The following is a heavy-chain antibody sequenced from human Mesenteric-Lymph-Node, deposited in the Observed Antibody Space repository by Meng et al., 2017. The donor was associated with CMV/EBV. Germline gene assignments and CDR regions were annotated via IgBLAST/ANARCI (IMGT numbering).Heavy chain of an antibody. CDR2: IDYSGT. J-gene: IGHJ3*02. Sequence: SETLSLTCTVSGGSISRYYWSWIRQPPRKGLEWIGSIDYSGTNYNPSLKSRVTISVDTSKTHFSLNLSAVTAADTAVYYCTRGSLDRTFDIWGQGTMVTVSS. D-gene: IGHD3-9*01. CDR3: TRGSLDRTFDI. V-gene: IGHV4-59*01. CDR1: GGSISRYY.